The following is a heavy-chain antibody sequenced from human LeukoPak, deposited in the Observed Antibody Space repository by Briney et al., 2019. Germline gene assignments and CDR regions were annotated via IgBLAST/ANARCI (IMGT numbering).Heavy chain of an antibody. V-gene: IGHV3-23*01. CDR2: ISGSGGST. J-gene: IGHJ6*02. D-gene: IGHD2-2*01. CDR1: GFTFSSYA. Sequence: GGPLRLSCAASGFTFSSYAMSWVRQAPGKGLEWVSAISGSGGSTYYADSVKGRFTISRDNSKNTLYLQMNSLRAEDTAVYYCAKDWGYCSSTSCRYYYYYGMDVWGQGTTVTVSS. CDR3: AKDWGYCSSTSCRYYYYYGMDV.